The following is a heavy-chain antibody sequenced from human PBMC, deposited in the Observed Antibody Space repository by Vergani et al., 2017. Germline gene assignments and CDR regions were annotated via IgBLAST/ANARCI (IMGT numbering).Heavy chain of an antibody. Sequence: QAQLQQWGAGLLKPSETLSLTCAIYGGSFNDYWWTWIRQPQGKGLGWIGEIRNDGIIHYSPSLKSRVTISIDTSTHQFSLNLRSVTAADKAVYYCAREGYCTNGVCFTLFDVWGQGALVTVSS. CDR2: IRNDGII. J-gene: IGHJ4*02. CDR1: GGSFNDYW. CDR3: AREGYCTNGVCFTLFDV. V-gene: IGHV4-34*01. D-gene: IGHD2-8*01.